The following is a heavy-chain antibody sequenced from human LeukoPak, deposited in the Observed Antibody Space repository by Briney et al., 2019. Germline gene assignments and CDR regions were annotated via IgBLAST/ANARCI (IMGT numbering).Heavy chain of an antibody. V-gene: IGHV4-39*07. J-gene: IGHJ2*01. CDR1: GGSISSRSYH. CDR3: ARVPNDNWSFWYFDL. Sequence: SETLSLTCTVSGGSISSRSYHWGWIRQPPGKGLEWIGSIFYSGTTYYNPSLKSRVTISVDTSKNQFSLKLSSVTAADTAVYYCARVPNDNWSFWYFDLWGRGTLVTVSS. D-gene: IGHD3-22*01. CDR2: IFYSGTT.